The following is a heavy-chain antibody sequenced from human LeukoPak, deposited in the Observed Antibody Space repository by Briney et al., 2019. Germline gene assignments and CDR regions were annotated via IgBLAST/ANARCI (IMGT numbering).Heavy chain of an antibody. V-gene: IGHV3-23*01. D-gene: IGHD2-15*01. CDR3: AKNGYVARQEDY. CDR2: ISGSGGST. J-gene: IGHJ4*02. Sequence: PGGSLRLSCAASGFTFSSYAMSWVRQAPGKGLEWVSAISGSGGSTYYADSVKGRFTISRDNSKNALYLQMNSLRAEDTAVYYCAKNGYVARQEDYWGQGTLVTVSS. CDR1: GFTFSSYA.